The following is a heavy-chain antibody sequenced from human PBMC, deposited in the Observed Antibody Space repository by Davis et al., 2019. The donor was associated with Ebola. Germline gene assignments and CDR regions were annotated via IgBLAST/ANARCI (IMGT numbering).Heavy chain of an antibody. J-gene: IGHJ4*02. V-gene: IGHV4-30-4*01. CDR1: GGSISSGDYY. CDR2: IYYSGST. D-gene: IGHD5-12*01. Sequence: MPSETLSLTCTVPGGSISSGDYYWSWIRQPPGKGLEWIGYIYYSGSTYYNPSLKSRVTISVDTSKNQFSLKLSSVTAADTAVYYCASSDHIVATIGNFDYWGQGTLVTVSS. CDR3: ASSDHIVATIGNFDY.